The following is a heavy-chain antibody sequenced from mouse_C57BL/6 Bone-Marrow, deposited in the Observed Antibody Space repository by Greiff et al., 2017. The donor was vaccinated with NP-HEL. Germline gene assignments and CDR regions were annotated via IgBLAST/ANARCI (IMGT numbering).Heavy chain of an antibody. J-gene: IGHJ2*01. CDR2: IFPGSGST. CDR1: GYTFTDYY. D-gene: IGHD1-1*01. Sequence: VQLVESGPELVKPGASVKISCKASGYTFTDYYINWVKQRPGQGLEWIGWIFPGSGSTYYNEKFKGKATLTVDKSSSTAYMLLSSLTSEDSAVYFCARSGYYGSSLYYFDYWGQGTTLTVSS. CDR3: ARSGYYGSSLYYFDY. V-gene: IGHV1-75*01.